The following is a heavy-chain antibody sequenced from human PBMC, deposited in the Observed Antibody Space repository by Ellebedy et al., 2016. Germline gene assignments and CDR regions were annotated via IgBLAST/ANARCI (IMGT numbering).Heavy chain of an antibody. CDR1: GFTFSSYA. Sequence: GESLKISXAASGFTFSSYAMHWVRQAPGKGLEWVAVISYDGSNKYYADSVKGRFTISRDNSKNTLYLQMNSLRAEDTAVYYCARDLFHGTTGTTGYWGQGTLVTVSS. CDR2: ISYDGSNK. V-gene: IGHV3-30*04. J-gene: IGHJ4*02. D-gene: IGHD1-1*01. CDR3: ARDLFHGTTGTTGY.